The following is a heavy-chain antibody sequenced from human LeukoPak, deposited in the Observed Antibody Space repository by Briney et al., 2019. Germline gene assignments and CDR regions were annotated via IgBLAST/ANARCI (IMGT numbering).Heavy chain of an antibody. V-gene: IGHV3-48*04. CDR3: ARRNAMDV. CDR2: ISSSSSTI. J-gene: IGHJ6*02. Sequence: GGSLRLSCAASGFTFSTYSMKWVRQAPGKGLEWVSYISSSSSTIYYADSVRGRFTISRDDAKSSLYLQMNSLRAEDTAVYYCARRNAMDVWAQGTTVIVFS. CDR1: GFTFSTYS.